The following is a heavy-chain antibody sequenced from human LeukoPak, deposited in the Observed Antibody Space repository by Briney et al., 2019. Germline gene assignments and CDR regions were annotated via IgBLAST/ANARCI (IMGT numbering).Heavy chain of an antibody. J-gene: IGHJ4*03. CDR1: GDSISSGGYY. D-gene: IGHD5-12*01. V-gene: IGHV4-31*03. CDR3: AREPRGGGYSFDY. CDR2: IYYSGST. Sequence: SQTLSLTCTVSGDSISSGGYYWSWIRQHPGKGLEWIGYIYYSGSTFYNPSLKSRVTISVDTSKNQFSLRLSSVTAADTAVYYCAREPRGGGYSFDYWGQGTTVTVSS.